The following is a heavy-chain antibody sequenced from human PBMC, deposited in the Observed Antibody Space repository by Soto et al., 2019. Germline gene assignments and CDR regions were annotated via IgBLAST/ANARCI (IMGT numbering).Heavy chain of an antibody. CDR1: GFTFSSYW. CDR2: IKQDGSEE. CDR3: ARIAASGRGWDV. J-gene: IGHJ6*02. V-gene: IGHV3-7*01. Sequence: EVQLVESGGGLVQPGGSLRLSCVDSGFTFSSYWMSWVRQAPVKGLEWVGNIKQDGSEENYVDSVKGRVTISRDNAKNSMYLQMSSRRVEDTAVYYCARIAASGRGWDVWGQGTTVVVSS. D-gene: IGHD6-13*01.